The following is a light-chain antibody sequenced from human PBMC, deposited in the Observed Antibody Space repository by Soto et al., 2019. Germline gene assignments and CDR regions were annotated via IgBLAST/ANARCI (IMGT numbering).Light chain of an antibody. CDR1: QSIDNF. CDR3: QQTYSLPYT. CDR2: AAS. J-gene: IGKJ2*01. Sequence: DIQMTQSPSSLSASVGDRVTITCRPSQSIDNFLNWYQQKPGKALNLLIYAASSLQSGVSSRFSGSGSGTDFTLTISSLQPEDSATYYCQQTYSLPYTFGQGNKVEIK. V-gene: IGKV1-39*01.